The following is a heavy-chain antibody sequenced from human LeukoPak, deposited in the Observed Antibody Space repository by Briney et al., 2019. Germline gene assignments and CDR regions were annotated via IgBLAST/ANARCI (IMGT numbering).Heavy chain of an antibody. D-gene: IGHD5-24*01. CDR1: GGSFSGYY. V-gene: IGHV4-34*01. Sequence: SETLSLTCAVYGGSFSGYYWSWIRQPPGKGLEWIGEINHSGSTNYNPSLKSRVTISVDTSKNQFSLKLSSVTAADTAVYYCARTRAGGYNLWLQNWFDPWGQGTLVTVSS. CDR3: ARTRAGGYNLWLQNWFDP. CDR2: INHSGST. J-gene: IGHJ5*02.